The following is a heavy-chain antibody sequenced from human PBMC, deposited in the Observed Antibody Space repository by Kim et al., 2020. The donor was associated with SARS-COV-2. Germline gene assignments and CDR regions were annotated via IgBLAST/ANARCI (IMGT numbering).Heavy chain of an antibody. D-gene: IGHD3-10*01. J-gene: IGHJ4*02. CDR3: AKQFYGSGSYYDS. Sequence: TCPQSFTGRFGFSLDTSVSTAYLQISSLKAEDTAVYYCAKQFYGSGSYYDSWGQGTLVTVSS. V-gene: IGHV7-4-1*02.